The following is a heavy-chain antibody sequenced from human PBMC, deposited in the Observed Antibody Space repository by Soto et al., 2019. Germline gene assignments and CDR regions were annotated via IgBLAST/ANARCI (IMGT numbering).Heavy chain of an antibody. CDR2: IIPIFGTA. V-gene: IGHV1-69*12. Sequence: QVQLVQSGAEVKKPGSSVKVSCKASGGTFSSYAISWVRQAPGQGLEWMGGIIPIFGTANYAQKFQGRVTMTADESTSTAYMELSSLRSEDTAVYYCARNPVFAELSGYYYYYGMDVWGQGTTVTVSS. J-gene: IGHJ6*02. CDR3: ARNPVFAELSGYYYYYGMDV. D-gene: IGHD3-10*02. CDR1: GGTFSSYA.